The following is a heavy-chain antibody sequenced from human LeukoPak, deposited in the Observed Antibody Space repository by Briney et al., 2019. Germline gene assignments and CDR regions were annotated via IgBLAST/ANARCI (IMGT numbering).Heavy chain of an antibody. Sequence: GGSLRLSCAASRFTFSSYSVNWVRQAPGKGLEWVSSISSSGSYIYYADSVKGRFTISRDNAKNSLSLQMNSLSAEDTAVYYCARHRAAAVDYWGQGTLVTVSS. CDR2: ISSSGSYI. CDR3: ARHRAAAVDY. CDR1: RFTFSSYS. D-gene: IGHD6-13*01. J-gene: IGHJ4*02. V-gene: IGHV3-21*01.